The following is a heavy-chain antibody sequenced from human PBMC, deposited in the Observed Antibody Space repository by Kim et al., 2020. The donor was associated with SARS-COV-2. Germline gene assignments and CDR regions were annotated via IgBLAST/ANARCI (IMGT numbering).Heavy chain of an antibody. CDR1: GAPINDFY. Sequence: SETLSLTCTVSGAPINDFYWSWIRQSPGKGLEWLGYIYDTVNTMYNPSLTGRVTMSLDTSENEFSLNLSSVTAADTAVIYFSKQGTDHSDLVPPHYTYM. J-gene: IGHJ6*03. D-gene: IGHD6-6*01. V-gene: IGHV4-59*08. CDR2: IYDTVNT. CDR3: SKQGTDHSDLVPPHYTYM.